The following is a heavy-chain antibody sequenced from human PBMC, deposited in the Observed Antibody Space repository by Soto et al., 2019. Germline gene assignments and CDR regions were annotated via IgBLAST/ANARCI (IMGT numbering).Heavy chain of an antibody. J-gene: IGHJ5*02. CDR3: ARAGSGSYYNLNWFDP. CDR1: GGSISSYY. V-gene: IGHV4-59*01. D-gene: IGHD3-10*01. CDR2: IYYSGST. Sequence: SETLSLTCTVSGGSISSYYWSWIRQPPGKGLEWIGYIYYSGSTNYNPSLKSRVTISVDTSKNQFSLKLSSVTAADTAVYYCARAGSGSYYNLNWFDPWGQGTLVTVS.